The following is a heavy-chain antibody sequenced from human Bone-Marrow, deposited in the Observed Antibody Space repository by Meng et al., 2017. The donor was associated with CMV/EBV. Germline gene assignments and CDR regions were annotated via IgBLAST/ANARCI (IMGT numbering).Heavy chain of an antibody. CDR1: GFTFSTYW. V-gene: IGHV3-7*04. J-gene: IGHJ6*02. CDR2: IKYDGSEK. Sequence: GESLKISCAASGFTFSTYWMGWVRQVPGKGLEWVANIKYDGSEKYYVDSLKGRFTIARDNVKNSLFLQMNGLRADDTAMYYCARGYCSSISCYSPAIYYYHYYGMDVWGQGTTVTVSS. D-gene: IGHD2-2*02. CDR3: ARGYCSSISCYSPAIYYYHYYGMDV.